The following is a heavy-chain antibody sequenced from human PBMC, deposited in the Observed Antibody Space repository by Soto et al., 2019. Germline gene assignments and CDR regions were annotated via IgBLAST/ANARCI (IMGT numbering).Heavy chain of an antibody. CDR1: GYTFTTYW. Sequence: PGESLKISCKGYGYTFTTYWIGWVRQMPGKGLEWMGIIYPGDSDTRYSPSFQGQVTISADKSINTAYLQWSSLKASDTAMYYCARRSGDRSRSYGLDVWGQGTTVTVSS. J-gene: IGHJ6*02. CDR3: ARRSGDRSRSYGLDV. D-gene: IGHD3-10*01. CDR2: IYPGDSDT. V-gene: IGHV5-51*01.